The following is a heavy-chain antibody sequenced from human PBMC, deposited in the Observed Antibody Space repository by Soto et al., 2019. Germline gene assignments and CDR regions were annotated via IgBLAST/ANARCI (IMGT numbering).Heavy chain of an antibody. CDR2: MNPNSGNT. CDR1: GYTFTSYD. V-gene: IGHV1-8*01. D-gene: IGHD3-3*01. Sequence: ALVKVSCKGSGYTFTSYDINWVRQATGQGLEWMGWMNPNSGNTGYAQKFQGRVTMTRNTSISTAYMELSSLRSEDTAVYYCARGNYDFWIGFYTLSLRGKKYYHYYRMAVWCQSATVPASS. J-gene: IGHJ6*02. CDR3: ARGNYDFWIGFYTLSLRGKKYYHYYRMAV.